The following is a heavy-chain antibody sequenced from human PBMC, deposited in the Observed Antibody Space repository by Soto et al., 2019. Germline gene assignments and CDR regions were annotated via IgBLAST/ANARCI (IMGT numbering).Heavy chain of an antibody. D-gene: IGHD3-16*01. CDR3: AREGEFYYGMDV. V-gene: IGHV1-2*02. J-gene: IGHJ6*02. Sequence: ASVKVSCKASGYTFTGYYMHRVRQAPGQGLEWMGWINPNSGGTNYAQKFQGRVTMTRDTSISTACMELSRLRSDDTAVYYCAREGEFYYGMDVWGQGTTVTVSS. CDR1: GYTFTGYY. CDR2: INPNSGGT.